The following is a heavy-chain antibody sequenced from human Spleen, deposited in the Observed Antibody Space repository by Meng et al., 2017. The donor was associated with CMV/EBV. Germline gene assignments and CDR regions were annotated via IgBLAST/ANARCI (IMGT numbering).Heavy chain of an antibody. CDR1: GYTFTSYG. CDR2: ISAYNGNT. Sequence: ASVKVSCKASGYTFTSYGISWVRQAPGQGLEWMGWISAYNGNTNYAQKLQGRVIMTTDTSTSTAYMELRSLRSDDTAVYYCARDLRKGATRRWGSIVVVPAAMQSIPGPSHYYYYYYGMDVWGQGTTVTVSS. D-gene: IGHD2-2*01. V-gene: IGHV1-18*01. J-gene: IGHJ6*02. CDR3: ARDLRKGATRRWGSIVVVPAAMQSIPGPSHYYYYYYGMDV.